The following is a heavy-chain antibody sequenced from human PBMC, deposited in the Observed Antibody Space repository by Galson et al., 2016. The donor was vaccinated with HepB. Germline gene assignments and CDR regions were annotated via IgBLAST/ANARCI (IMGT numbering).Heavy chain of an antibody. J-gene: IGHJ6*02. CDR2: ISWNSGSK. Sequence: SLRLSCAASGFIFDDYGMHWVRQAPGKGLEWVSGISWNSGSKGYADSVKGRFTISRDNAKKSLYLEMKSLRPEDTAFYYCGKDVGTGGYANGYYYGVDVWSQGNTVTVSS. V-gene: IGHV3-9*01. CDR1: GFIFDDYG. D-gene: IGHD5-18*01. CDR3: GKDVGTGGYANGYYYGVDV.